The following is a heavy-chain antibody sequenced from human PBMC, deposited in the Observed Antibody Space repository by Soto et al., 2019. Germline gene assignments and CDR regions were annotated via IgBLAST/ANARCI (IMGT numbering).Heavy chain of an antibody. CDR2: ISYDGNNK. J-gene: IGHJ4*01. Sequence: GGSLRLSCAASGFTYSTYTMHWVRQAPGKGLEWVAVISYDGNNKFYADSAKGRFTISRDSTKQTLYLQMNSLRAEDTAVYYCAKAPGIAAAGTNFDYWGHGTLVTVSS. CDR1: GFTYSTYT. D-gene: IGHD6-13*01. V-gene: IGHV3-30-3*01. CDR3: AKAPGIAAAGTNFDY.